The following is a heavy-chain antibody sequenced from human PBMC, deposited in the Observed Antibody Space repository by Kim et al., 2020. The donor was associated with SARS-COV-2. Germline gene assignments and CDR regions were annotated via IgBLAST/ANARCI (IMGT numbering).Heavy chain of an antibody. CDR1: GGSFSGYY. CDR3: VSASVAGAHYTMDV. D-gene: IGHD6-19*01. V-gene: IGHV4-34*01. J-gene: IGHJ6*02. Sequence: SETLSLTCAVYGGSFSGYYWSWIRQPPGKGLEWIGEINHSGSTNYNPSLKSRVTISVDTSKNQFSLKVSSVTAADTAVYYCVSASVAGAHYTMDVWGQGTTVTVSS. CDR2: INHSGST.